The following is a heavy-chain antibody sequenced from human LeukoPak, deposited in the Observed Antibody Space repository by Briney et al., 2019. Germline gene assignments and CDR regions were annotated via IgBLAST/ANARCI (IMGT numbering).Heavy chain of an antibody. Sequence: SETLSLTCTVSGGSISSSSYYWGWIRQPPGKGLEWIGSIYYSGSTYYNPSLKSRVTISVDTSKNQFSLKLSSVTAADTAVYYCARDPYPMVPDYWGQGTLVTVSS. CDR1: GGSISSSSYY. CDR2: IYYSGST. J-gene: IGHJ4*02. CDR3: ARDPYPMVPDY. D-gene: IGHD3-10*01. V-gene: IGHV4-39*07.